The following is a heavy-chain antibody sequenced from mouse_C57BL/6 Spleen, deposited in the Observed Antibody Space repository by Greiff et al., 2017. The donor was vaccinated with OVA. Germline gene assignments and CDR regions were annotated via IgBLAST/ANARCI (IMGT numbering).Heavy chain of an antibody. CDR3: ARGTTKNYFDY. V-gene: IGHV1-26*01. J-gene: IGHJ2*01. Sequence: VQLQQSGPELVKPGASVKISCKASGYTFTDYYMNWVKQSHGKSLEWIGDINPNNGGTSYNQKFKGKATLTVDKSSSTAYMELRSLTSEDSAVYYCARGTTKNYFDYWGQGTTLTVSS. CDR1: GYTFTDYY. CDR2: INPNNGGT. D-gene: IGHD2-12*01.